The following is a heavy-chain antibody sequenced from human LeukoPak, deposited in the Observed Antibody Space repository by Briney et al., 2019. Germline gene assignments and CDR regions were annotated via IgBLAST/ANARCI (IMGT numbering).Heavy chain of an antibody. J-gene: IGHJ5*02. CDR1: GGSISSSSYY. Sequence: SETLSLTCTVSGGSISSSSYYWGWIRQPPGKGLEWIGSIYYSGSTYYNPSLKSRVTISVDTSKNQFSLKLSSVTAADTAVYYCAREPEQSIFTGYYNFNWFDPWGQGTLVTVSS. D-gene: IGHD3-9*01. V-gene: IGHV4-39*02. CDR3: AREPEQSIFTGYYNFNWFDP. CDR2: IYYSGST.